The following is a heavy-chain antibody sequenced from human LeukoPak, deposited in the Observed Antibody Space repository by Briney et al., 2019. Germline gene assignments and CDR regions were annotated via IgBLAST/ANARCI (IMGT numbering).Heavy chain of an antibody. J-gene: IGHJ6*02. V-gene: IGHV4-59*01. CDR3: ARDRVVVTPNHSYYYGMDV. Sequence: PSETLSLTCTVSGGSISSYYWSWIRQPPGKGLEWIGYIYYSGSTNYNPSLKSRVTISVDTSKNQFSLKLSSVTAADTAVYYCARDRVVVTPNHSYYYGMDVWGQGTTVTVSS. CDR1: GGSISSYY. D-gene: IGHD2-15*01. CDR2: IYYSGST.